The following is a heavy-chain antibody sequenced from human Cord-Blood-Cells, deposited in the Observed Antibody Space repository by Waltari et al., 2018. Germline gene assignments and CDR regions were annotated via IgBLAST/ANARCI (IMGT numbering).Heavy chain of an antibody. CDR2: INPSGGST. D-gene: IGHD6-13*01. Sequence: QVQLVQSGAEVKKPGASVKVSSKASGYTFTSYYMHWVRQAPGQGLEWMGIINPSGGSTSYAQKFQGRVTMTRDTSTSTVYMELSSLRSEDTAVYYCARDRGQQLVDYWGQGTLVTVSS. CDR3: ARDRGQQLVDY. J-gene: IGHJ4*02. V-gene: IGHV1-46*01. CDR1: GYTFTSYY.